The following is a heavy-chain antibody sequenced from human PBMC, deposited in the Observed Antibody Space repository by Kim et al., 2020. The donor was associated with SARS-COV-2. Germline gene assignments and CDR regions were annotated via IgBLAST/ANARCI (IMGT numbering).Heavy chain of an antibody. CDR3: ARDPWAQQQLVLENYYYYGMDV. CDR1: GFTFSSYA. V-gene: IGHV3-30*04. Sequence: GGSLRLSCAASGFTFSSYAMHWVRQAPGKGLEWVAVISYDGSNKYYADSVKGRFTISRDNSKNTLYLQMNSLRAEDTAVYYCARDPWAQQQLVLENYYYYGMDVWGQGTTVTVSS. J-gene: IGHJ6*02. D-gene: IGHD6-13*01. CDR2: ISYDGSNK.